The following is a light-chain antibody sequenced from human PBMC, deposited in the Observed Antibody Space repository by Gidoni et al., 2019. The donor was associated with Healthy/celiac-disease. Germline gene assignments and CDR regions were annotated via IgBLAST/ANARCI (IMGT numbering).Light chain of an antibody. CDR3: QQYNNWSWT. J-gene: IGKJ1*01. CDR1: QSVSSN. V-gene: IGKV3D-15*01. CDR2: GAS. Sequence: EIVMPQSPATLSVSPGERATLSCRASQSVSSNLAWYQQKPGQAPRLLIYGASTRATGIPARFSGSGSGTEFTLTISSLQSEDFAVYYWQQYNNWSWTFGQGTKVEIK.